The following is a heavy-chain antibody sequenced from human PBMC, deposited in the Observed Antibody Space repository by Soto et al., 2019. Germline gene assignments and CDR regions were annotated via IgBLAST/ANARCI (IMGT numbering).Heavy chain of an antibody. CDR3: ARPSSSIAAFDI. D-gene: IGHD6-6*01. CDR2: FYYSWIT. V-gene: IGHV4-59*01. CDR1: GGSISSYY. Sequence: PSETLSLTCIVSGGSISSYYWNWIRQAPGKGLEWIGYFYYSWITNYNPSLKSRVTISVDTSKNQFSLKLTSVTAADTAVYYCARPSSSIAAFDIWGQGTMVTVSS. J-gene: IGHJ3*02.